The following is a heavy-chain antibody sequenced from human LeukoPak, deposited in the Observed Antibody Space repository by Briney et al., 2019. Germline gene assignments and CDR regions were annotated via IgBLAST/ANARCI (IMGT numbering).Heavy chain of an antibody. CDR2: ISPNSGET. CDR1: GYTFTDYY. V-gene: IGHV1-2*02. J-gene: IGHJ4*02. CDR3: ARDGNLDY. Sequence: ASVKVSCKASGYTFTDYYMHWVRQAPGQGLEWMGWISPNSGETSYAQKFQGRVTMTRDTSIRTVYMEVNSLRPDDTAVFYCARDGNLDYWGRGTLVTVSS. D-gene: IGHD1-1*01.